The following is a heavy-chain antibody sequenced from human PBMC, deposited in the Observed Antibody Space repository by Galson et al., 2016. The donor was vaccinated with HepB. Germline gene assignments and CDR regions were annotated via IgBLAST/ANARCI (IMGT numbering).Heavy chain of an antibody. Sequence: LRLSCAASGFTFSNAWMNWVRQSPGKGLEWIGEINHAGSTKYNPSLKSRVTISVDTSKNQFSLKLNSMTAADTGVYYCVRLQRTTGGTCFDSWGQGTRVTVSS. CDR2: INHAGST. CDR3: VRLQRTTGGTCFDS. CDR1: GFTFSNAW. D-gene: IGHD1/OR15-1a*01. V-gene: IGHV4-34*08. J-gene: IGHJ5*01.